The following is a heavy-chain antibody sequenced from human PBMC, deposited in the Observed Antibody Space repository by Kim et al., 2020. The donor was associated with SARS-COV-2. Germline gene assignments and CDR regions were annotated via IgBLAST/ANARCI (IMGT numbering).Heavy chain of an antibody. CDR3: ARDSGTYVRASDV. Sequence: GGSLRLSCVASGFAFSRYAMHWVRQTPAKGLEVVSSISSDGASTNYADAVKGRFTVSRDNSKNTLFLQMSILKSDDTAVYFCARDSGTYVRASDVWGQGTPVTVSS. V-gene: IGHV3-64*02. CDR2: ISSDGAST. J-gene: IGHJ3*01. CDR1: GFAFSRYA. D-gene: IGHD1-26*01.